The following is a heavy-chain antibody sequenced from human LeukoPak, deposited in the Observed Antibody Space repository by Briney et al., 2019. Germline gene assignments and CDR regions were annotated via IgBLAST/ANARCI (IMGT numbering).Heavy chain of an antibody. CDR2: IIPIFGTA. CDR1: GGTFSSYA. Sequence: GSSVKVSCKASGGTFSSYAISRVRQAPGQGLEWMGGIIPIFGTANYAQKFQGRVTITADESTSTAYMELSSLRSEDTAVYYCARALNYDFWSGYYDYWGQGTLVTVSS. J-gene: IGHJ4*02. V-gene: IGHV1-69*01. D-gene: IGHD3-3*01. CDR3: ARALNYDFWSGYYDY.